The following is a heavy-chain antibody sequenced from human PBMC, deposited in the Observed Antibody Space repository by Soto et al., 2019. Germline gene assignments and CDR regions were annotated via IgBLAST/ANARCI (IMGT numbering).Heavy chain of an antibody. V-gene: IGHV4-59*01. D-gene: IGHD6-13*01. J-gene: IGHJ5*02. CDR3: ARASAAAPFDP. Sequence: ETLSLTCTVSGDSLSPFYWSWIRQPPGKGLEWIGYIYHIGTTTYNPSLKSRVTISLDSSKNQFSLNLTSVTAADTAVYYCARASAAAPFDPWGQGTLVTVSS. CDR2: IYHIGTT. CDR1: GDSLSPFY.